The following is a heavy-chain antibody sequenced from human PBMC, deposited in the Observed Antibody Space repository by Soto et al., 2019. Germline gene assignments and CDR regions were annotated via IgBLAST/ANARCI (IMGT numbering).Heavy chain of an antibody. Sequence: QLQLQESGPGLVKPSETLSLTCTVSGGSISSYYWSWIRQPPGKGLEWIGYIYYSGSTNYNPSLKSRVTISVDTSKNQFSLKLKSVTAADTAVYYCARGYGPENWFDPWGQGTLVTVSS. CDR3: ARGYGPENWFDP. CDR1: GGSISSYY. CDR2: IYYSGST. V-gene: IGHV4-59*01. J-gene: IGHJ5*02. D-gene: IGHD4-17*01.